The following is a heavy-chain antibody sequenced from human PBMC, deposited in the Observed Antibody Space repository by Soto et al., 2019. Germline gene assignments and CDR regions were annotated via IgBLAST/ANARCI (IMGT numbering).Heavy chain of an antibody. Sequence: PSETLSLTCAVYGGSFSGYYWSWIRQPPGKGLEWIGEINHSGSTNYNPSLKSRVTISVDTSKNQFSLKLSSVTAADTAVYYCARGPSSIRPPYYYYMDVWGKGTTVTVSS. J-gene: IGHJ6*03. CDR1: GGSFSGYY. CDR3: ARGPSSIRPPYYYYMDV. D-gene: IGHD2-2*01. CDR2: INHSGST. V-gene: IGHV4-34*01.